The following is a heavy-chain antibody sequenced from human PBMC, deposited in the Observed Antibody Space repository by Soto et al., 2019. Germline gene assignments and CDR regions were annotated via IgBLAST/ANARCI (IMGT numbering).Heavy chain of an antibody. CDR2: ISAYNGNT. CDR3: ARDPDYDFWSGDAFDI. J-gene: IGHJ3*02. CDR1: GYTFTSYG. Sequence: ASVKVSCNASGYTFTSYGISWLRQAPGQGLEWMGWISAYNGNTNYAQKLQGRVTMTTDTSTSTAYMELRSLSSDDTAVYYCARDPDYDFWSGDAFDIWGQGTMVTVSS. D-gene: IGHD3-3*01. V-gene: IGHV1-18*04.